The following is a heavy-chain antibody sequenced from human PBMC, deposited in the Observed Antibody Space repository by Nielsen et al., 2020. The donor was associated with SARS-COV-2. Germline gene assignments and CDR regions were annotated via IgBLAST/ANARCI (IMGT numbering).Heavy chain of an antibody. CDR3: TRWGDGSTPSAFDY. Sequence: GGSLRLSCTASGFTFGDYAMSWFRQAPGKGLEWVGFIRSKAYGGTTEYAASVKGRFTISRDDSKSIAYLQMNSLKTEDTAVYYCTRWGDGSTPSAFDYWGQGTLVTVSS. CDR1: GFTFGDYA. J-gene: IGHJ4*02. D-gene: IGHD5-24*01. V-gene: IGHV3-49*03. CDR2: IRSKAYGGTT.